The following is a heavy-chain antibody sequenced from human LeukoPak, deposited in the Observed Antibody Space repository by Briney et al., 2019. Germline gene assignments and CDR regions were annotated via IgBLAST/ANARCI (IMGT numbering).Heavy chain of an antibody. V-gene: IGHV3-21*01. J-gene: IGHJ6*03. CDR2: ITSSSSSI. D-gene: IGHD1-26*01. CDR1: GFTFSTYN. CDR3: AIEGGFGWEPQLYYYMDV. Sequence: PGGSLRLSCAASGFTFSTYNMNWVRQAPGKGLEWLSSITSSSSSIYYADSVKGRFTISRDHAKNSLYLQMNSLRVEDTAVYDCAIEGGFGWEPQLYYYMDVWGKGTTVTVSS.